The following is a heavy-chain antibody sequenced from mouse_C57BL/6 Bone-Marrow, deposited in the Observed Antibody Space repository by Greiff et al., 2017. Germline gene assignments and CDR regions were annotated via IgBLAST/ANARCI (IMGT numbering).Heavy chain of an antibody. J-gene: IGHJ1*03. CDR3: ARGRTIVTYWYFDV. CDR1: GFTFSSYA. D-gene: IGHD2-5*01. V-gene: IGHV5-4*03. Sequence: DVMLVESGGGLVKPGGSLKLSCAASGFTFSSYAMSWVRQTPEKRLEWVATISDGGSYTYSPDNVKGRFTISRDNAKNNLYLQMSHLKSEDTAMYYCARGRTIVTYWYFDVWGTGTTVTVSS. CDR2: ISDGGSYT.